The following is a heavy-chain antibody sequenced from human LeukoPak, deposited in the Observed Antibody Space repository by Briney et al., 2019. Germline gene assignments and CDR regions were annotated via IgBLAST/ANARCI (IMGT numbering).Heavy chain of an antibody. V-gene: IGHV3-11*01. Sequence: GGSLRLSCAASGLRFSDYYVSWIRQAPGKGLQWVSYISSGGDIMHYADSVKGRFTSSRDNAKNSGYLEMNSLGAEDTAVYYCARAGARITMVRGVTPHYYYYMDVWGKGTTVTVSS. D-gene: IGHD3-10*01. CDR1: GLRFSDYY. CDR3: ARAGARITMVRGVTPHYYYYMDV. CDR2: ISSGGDIM. J-gene: IGHJ6*03.